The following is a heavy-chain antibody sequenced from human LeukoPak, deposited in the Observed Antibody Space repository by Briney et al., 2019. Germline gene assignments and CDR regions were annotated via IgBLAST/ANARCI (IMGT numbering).Heavy chain of an antibody. CDR2: TIPVFGTA. J-gene: IGHJ4*02. D-gene: IGHD3-22*01. V-gene: IGHV1-69*13. CDR1: GGTFSSYA. Sequence: GASVKVSCKAAGGTFSSYAISGVRQAPGQGMEWMGGTIPVFGTANYAQKFKGRVEITADESTSTAYMELSSLGSEDTAVYYCARDRGSSGYYYSPFDYWGRGTLVTVSS. CDR3: ARDRGSSGYYYSPFDY.